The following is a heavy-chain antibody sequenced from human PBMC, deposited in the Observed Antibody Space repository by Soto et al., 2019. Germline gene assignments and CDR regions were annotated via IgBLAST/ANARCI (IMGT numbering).Heavy chain of an antibody. D-gene: IGHD3-3*01. CDR2: IKSKTDGGTT. Sequence: EVQLVESGGGLVKPGGSLRLSCAASGFTFSNAWMNWVRQAPGKGLEWVGRIKSKTDGGTTDYAAPVKGRFTISRDDSTNTLYLQMNSLKTEDTAVYYCTTDISNWSGYYILDWGQGTLVTVSS. CDR3: TTDISNWSGYYILD. CDR1: GFTFSNAW. V-gene: IGHV3-15*07. J-gene: IGHJ4*02.